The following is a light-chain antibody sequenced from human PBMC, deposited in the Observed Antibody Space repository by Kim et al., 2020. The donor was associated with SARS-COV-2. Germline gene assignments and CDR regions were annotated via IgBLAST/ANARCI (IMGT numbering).Light chain of an antibody. V-gene: IGKV1-33*01. J-gene: IGKJ3*01. CDR2: DAS. Sequence: IQMTQSPSSLSACVGDRVNITCQASQDISNYLNWYQQKPGKAPKLLIYDASNLETGVPSRFSGSGSGTDFTFTISSLQPEDIATYYCQQYDNHFTFGPGTKVDIK. CDR1: QDISNY. CDR3: QQYDNHFT.